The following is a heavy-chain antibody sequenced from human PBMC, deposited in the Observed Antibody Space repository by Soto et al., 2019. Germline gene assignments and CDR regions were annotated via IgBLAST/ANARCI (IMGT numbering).Heavy chain of an antibody. CDR3: ARVGGTKENYYYYGMDV. CDR1: GFTFSSYA. CDR2: ISYDGSNK. D-gene: IGHD3-16*01. Sequence: QVQLVESGGGVVQPGRSLRLSCAASGFTFSSYAMHWVRQAPGKGLEWVAVISYDGSNKYYADSVKGRFTISRDNSKNTLYLQMNSLRAEDTAVYYCARVGGTKENYYYYGMDVW. V-gene: IGHV3-30-3*01. J-gene: IGHJ6*01.